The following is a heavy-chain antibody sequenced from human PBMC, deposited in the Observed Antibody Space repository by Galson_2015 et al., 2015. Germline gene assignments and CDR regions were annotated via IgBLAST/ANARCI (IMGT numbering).Heavy chain of an antibody. Sequence: SLRLSCAASGFTFSTYAIHWVRQAPGKGLEWVAVISYDGSKKSSADSVKGRFSVSRDNSKNTVYLQLSSVSPEDTAVYYCARGGHGYTVANFHYWGQGTLVTVSS. CDR2: ISYDGSKK. J-gene: IGHJ4*02. D-gene: IGHD5-12*01. CDR1: GFTFSTYA. V-gene: IGHV3-30-3*01. CDR3: ARGGHGYTVANFHY.